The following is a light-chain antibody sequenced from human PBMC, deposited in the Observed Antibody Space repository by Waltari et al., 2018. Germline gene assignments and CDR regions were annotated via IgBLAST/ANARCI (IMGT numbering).Light chain of an antibody. J-gene: IGKJ4*01. CDR3: EQVHSFPIT. CDR2: SAS. Sequence: QVTQSPSSVSASVGDTVTITCRANQDIRTLLVWNQQKAGKAPKLLIYSASTLQDGVPSRFSGRGSGTEFTLTIDSLQPEDFATYYCEQVHSFPITFGGGTKVEIK. V-gene: IGKV1D-12*01. CDR1: QDIRTL.